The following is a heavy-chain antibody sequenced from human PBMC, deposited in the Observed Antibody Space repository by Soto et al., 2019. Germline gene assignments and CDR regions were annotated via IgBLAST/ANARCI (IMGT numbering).Heavy chain of an antibody. CDR2: ISYDGSNK. V-gene: IGHV3-30*18. Sequence: QVQLVESGGGVVQPGRSLRLSCAASGFTFSSYGMHWVRQAPGKGLEWVAVISYDGSNKYYADSVKGRFTISRDNSKNTLYLQMNSLRAEDTAVYYCAKDPGAYSSSSEDYWGQGTLVTVSS. D-gene: IGHD6-6*01. CDR3: AKDPGAYSSSSEDY. J-gene: IGHJ4*02. CDR1: GFTFSSYG.